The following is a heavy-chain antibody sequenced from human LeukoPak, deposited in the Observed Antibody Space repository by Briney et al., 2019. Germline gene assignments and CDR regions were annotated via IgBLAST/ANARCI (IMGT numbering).Heavy chain of an antibody. V-gene: IGHV3-23*01. D-gene: IGHD6-13*01. CDR2: IGGRDGST. J-gene: IGHJ4*02. CDR3: AKTRPLDSSSWSHGDY. Sequence: GGSLRLSCAASGFTFSSYGMSWVRQAPGKGLEWVSAIGGRDGSTYYADSVKGRFTISRDNSKNTLYLQMNSLRAEDTAVYYCAKTRPLDSSSWSHGDYWGQGTLVTVSS. CDR1: GFTFSSYG.